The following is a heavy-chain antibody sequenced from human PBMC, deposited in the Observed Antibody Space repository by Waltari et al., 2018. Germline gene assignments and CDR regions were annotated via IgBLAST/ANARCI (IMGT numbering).Heavy chain of an antibody. V-gene: IGHV3-30-3*01. CDR3: ARTRGYSGYDYFDY. CDR1: GFTFSSYS. CDR2: ISYDGSNK. J-gene: IGHJ4*02. Sequence: QVQLVESGGGVVQPGRSLRLSCAASGFTFSSYSMPWVRPAPGKGLEWVAVISYDGSNKYYADSVKGRFTISRDNSKNTLYLQMNSLRAEDTAVYYCARTRGYSGYDYFDYWGQGTLVTVSS. D-gene: IGHD5-12*01.